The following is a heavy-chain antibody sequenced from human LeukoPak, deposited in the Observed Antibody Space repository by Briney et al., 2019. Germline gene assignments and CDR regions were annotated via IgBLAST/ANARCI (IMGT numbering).Heavy chain of an antibody. CDR1: GASISHYY. V-gene: IGHV4-4*09. Sequence: SETLSLTCTVSGASISHYYWSWIRQTPEKGLKWMGHIHTSGGSSPYPSLKSRLTMSIETSRNQFSLKLTSVTAADTAVYFCARLGSYHDFWGQGALVTVS. CDR3: ARLGSYHDF. CDR2: IHTSGGS. D-gene: IGHD1-26*01. J-gene: IGHJ4*02.